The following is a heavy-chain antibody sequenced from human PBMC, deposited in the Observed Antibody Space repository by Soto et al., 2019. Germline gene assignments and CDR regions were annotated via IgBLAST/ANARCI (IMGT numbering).Heavy chain of an antibody. CDR2: IIPILGIA. CDR3: AREGDSLSAHWFDP. V-gene: IGHV1-69*08. CDR1: GGTFSSYT. D-gene: IGHD2-21*01. Sequence: QVQLVQSGAEVKKPGSSVKVSCKASGGTFSSYTISWVRQAPGQGLEWMGRIIPILGIANYAQKFQGRVTSTADQSTSTAYMELSSLRSEDTAVYYCAREGDSLSAHWFDPWGQGTLVTVSS. J-gene: IGHJ5*02.